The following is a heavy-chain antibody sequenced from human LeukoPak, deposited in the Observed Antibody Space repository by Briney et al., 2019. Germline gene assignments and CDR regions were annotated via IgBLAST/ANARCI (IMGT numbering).Heavy chain of an antibody. CDR1: GFTVSNNY. CDR2: IYSTGGI. D-gene: IGHD3-22*01. CDR3: ARFYFDSSGQNSRAY. V-gene: IGHV3-66*01. J-gene: IGHJ4*02. Sequence: GGSLRLSCAVSGFTVSNNYMSWVRQAPGKGLEWVSVIYSTGGIHYADSVKGRFTISRDSSKNTLFLQMSNLRAEDTAVYYCARFYFDSSGQNSRAYWGQGTQVTVSA.